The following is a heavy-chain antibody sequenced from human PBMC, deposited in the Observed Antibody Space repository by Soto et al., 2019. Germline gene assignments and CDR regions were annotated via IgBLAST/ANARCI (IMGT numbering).Heavy chain of an antibody. CDR2: ISAYNGNT. CDR1: GYTFTSYG. J-gene: IGHJ3*02. CDR3: ARGGSYYEDVTHGDFDI. V-gene: IGHV1-18*01. D-gene: IGHD1-26*01. Sequence: QVQLVQSGAEVKKPGASVKVSCKASGYTFTSYGISWVRQAPGQGLEWMGWISAYNGNTNYAQKLQGRVTMTTETSTSTAYMELRSLRSDDTAVYYCARGGSYYEDVTHGDFDIWCQGTMVTVSS.